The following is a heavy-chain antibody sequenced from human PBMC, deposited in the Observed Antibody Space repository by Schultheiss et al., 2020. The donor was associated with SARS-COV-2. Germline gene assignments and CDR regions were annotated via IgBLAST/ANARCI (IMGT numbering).Heavy chain of an antibody. CDR3: ARGAGGSGSYPS. D-gene: IGHD3-10*01. Sequence: SETLSLTCSVSGGSIRSYYWSWIRQPPGKGLEWIGYIYHSGSTYYNPSLKSRVTISVDTSKNQFSLKLSSVTAADTAVYYCARGAGGSGSYPSWGQGALVTVSS. CDR2: IYHSGST. J-gene: IGHJ5*02. V-gene: IGHV4-59*01. CDR1: GGSIRSYY.